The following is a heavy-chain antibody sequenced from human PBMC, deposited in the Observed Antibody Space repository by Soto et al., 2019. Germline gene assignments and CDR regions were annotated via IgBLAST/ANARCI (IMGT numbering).Heavy chain of an antibody. J-gene: IGHJ5*02. Sequence: ASVKVSCKASGYTFTSYGISWVRQAPGQGLEWMGWISAYNGNTNYAQKLQGRVTMTTDTSTSTAYMELRSLRSDDTAVYYCARAARLMREVVATQYRWFDPLGQGTLVTVSS. CDR1: GYTFTSYG. CDR3: ARAARLMREVVATQYRWFDP. V-gene: IGHV1-18*01. CDR2: ISAYNGNT. D-gene: IGHD5-12*01.